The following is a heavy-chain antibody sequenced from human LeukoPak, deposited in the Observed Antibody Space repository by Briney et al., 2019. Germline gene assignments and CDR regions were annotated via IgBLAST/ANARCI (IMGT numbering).Heavy chain of an antibody. Sequence: ASVKVSCKSSGYSFAGYHMHWVRQDPGQGLEWMGWVNPNGGDTNYAQKLRGRVTMTRDTTVSTAYMELSALRADDTAVYYCARGVDFWSGYNYYWGQGTLVSVSS. J-gene: IGHJ4*02. CDR2: VNPNGGDT. D-gene: IGHD3-3*01. V-gene: IGHV1-2*02. CDR3: ARGVDFWSGYNYY. CDR1: GYSFAGYH.